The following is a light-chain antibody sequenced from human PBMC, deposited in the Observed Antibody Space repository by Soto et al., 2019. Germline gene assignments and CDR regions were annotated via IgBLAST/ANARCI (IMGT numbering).Light chain of an antibody. CDR2: DAS. CDR3: QHYNSYSEA. Sequence: GDRVTITCRASQSISSWLAWYQQKPGKAPKLLIYDASSLESGVPSRFSGSGSGTELTLTISSLQPDDFATYYCQHYNSYSEAFGQGTKVDI. CDR1: QSISSW. J-gene: IGKJ1*01. V-gene: IGKV1-5*01.